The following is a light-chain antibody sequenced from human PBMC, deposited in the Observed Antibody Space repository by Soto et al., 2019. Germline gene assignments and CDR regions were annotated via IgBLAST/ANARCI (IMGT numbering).Light chain of an antibody. J-gene: IGKJ4*01. CDR3: QQRYGRSPHT. CDR1: QNVSIY. Sequence: EVVLTQSPATLSLSPGERATLSCRASQNVSIYLAWYQQKPGQLPSLLIYDATNRAASILPRISGSGSATDFTLTIISLEDEDFLVFYCQQRYGRSPHTFGRGTKVEIK. V-gene: IGKV3-11*01. CDR2: DAT.